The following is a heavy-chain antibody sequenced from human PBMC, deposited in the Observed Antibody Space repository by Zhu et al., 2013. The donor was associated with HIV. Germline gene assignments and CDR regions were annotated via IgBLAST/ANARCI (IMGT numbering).Heavy chain of an antibody. V-gene: IGHV4-38-2*01. CDR2: IYHSGST. J-gene: IGHJ5*02. Sequence: QVQLQESGPGLVKPSETLSLTCAVSGYSISSGYYWGWIRQPPGKGLEWTGSIYHSGSTYYNPSLKSRVTISVDTSKNQFSLKLSSVTAADTAVYYCARALTLSYDFWSGPIVDENWFDPWGQGTLVTVSS. CDR3: ARALTLSYDFWSGPIVDENWFDP. CDR1: GYSISSGYY. D-gene: IGHD3-3*01.